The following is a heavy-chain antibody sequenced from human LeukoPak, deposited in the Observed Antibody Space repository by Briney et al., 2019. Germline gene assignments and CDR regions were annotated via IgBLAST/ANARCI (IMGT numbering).Heavy chain of an antibody. CDR1: GYTFTGYY. J-gene: IGHJ6*02. CDR2: INPNSGGT. CDR3: ARGNYGSGRRYGMDV. D-gene: IGHD3-10*01. V-gene: IGHV1-2*02. Sequence: ASVKVSCKASGYTFTGYYMHWVRQAPGQGLEWMGWINPNSGGTNYAQKFQSRVTMTRDTSISTAYMELSRLRSDDTAVYYCARGNYGSGRRYGMDVWGQGTTVTVSS.